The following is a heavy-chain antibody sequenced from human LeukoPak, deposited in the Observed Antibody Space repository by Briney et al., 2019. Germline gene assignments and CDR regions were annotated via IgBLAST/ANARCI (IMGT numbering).Heavy chain of an antibody. CDR1: AGSISSRNHY. V-gene: IGHV4-31*03. D-gene: IGHD5-18*01. CDR2: IYYSGST. Sequence: SETLSLTCTVSAGSISSRNHYWGWIRQHPGKGLEWIGYIYYSGSTYYNPSLKSRVTISVDTSKNQFSLKLSSVTAADTAAYYCARAIRGYSYGLNFDYWGQGTLVTVSS. J-gene: IGHJ4*02. CDR3: ARAIRGYSYGLNFDY.